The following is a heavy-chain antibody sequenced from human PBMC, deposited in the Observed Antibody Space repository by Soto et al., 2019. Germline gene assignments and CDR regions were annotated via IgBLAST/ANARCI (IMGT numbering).Heavy chain of an antibody. Sequence: KTSETLSLTCTVSGGSISSYYWSWIRQPPGKGLEWIGYIYYSGSTNYNPSLKSRVTISVDTSKNQFSLKLSSVTAADTAVYYCARDVSYGSGSYYGGWFDPWGQGTLVTVSS. CDR1: GGSISSYY. CDR3: ARDVSYGSGSYYGGWFDP. J-gene: IGHJ5*02. CDR2: IYYSGST. D-gene: IGHD3-10*01. V-gene: IGHV4-59*01.